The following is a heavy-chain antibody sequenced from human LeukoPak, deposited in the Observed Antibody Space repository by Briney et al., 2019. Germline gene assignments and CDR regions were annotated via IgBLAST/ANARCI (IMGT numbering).Heavy chain of an antibody. J-gene: IGHJ6*02. Sequence: PGGSLRLSCAASGFTFSSYAMHWVRQAPGKGLEWVAVISYDGSNKYYADSVKGRFTISRDNSNNTLYLQMNSLRAEDTAMYYCAREGRFLEWLSLRYGMDVWGQGTTVTVSS. D-gene: IGHD3-3*01. CDR3: AREGRFLEWLSLRYGMDV. CDR1: GFTFSSYA. CDR2: ISYDGSNK. V-gene: IGHV3-30*14.